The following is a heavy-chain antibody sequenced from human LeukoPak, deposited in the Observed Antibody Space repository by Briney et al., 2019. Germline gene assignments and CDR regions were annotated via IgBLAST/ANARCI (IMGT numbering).Heavy chain of an antibody. Sequence: PSETLSLTCTVSGGSISSHFWTWIRQSPGKGLEWIGYIYYRGNTNYNPSLRSRVTISVDTSKNQFSLKLSSVTAADTAVYYCARDQEAYCSSTSCYEYYYYMDVWGKGTTVTISS. CDR2: IYYRGNT. CDR1: GGSISSHF. J-gene: IGHJ6*03. CDR3: ARDQEAYCSSTSCYEYYYYMDV. D-gene: IGHD2-2*01. V-gene: IGHV4-59*11.